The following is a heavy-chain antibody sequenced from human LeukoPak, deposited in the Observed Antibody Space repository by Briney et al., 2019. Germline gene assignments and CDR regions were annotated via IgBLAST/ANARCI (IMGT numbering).Heavy chain of an antibody. CDR2: ISSSSSYI. J-gene: IGHJ3*02. CDR3: ARGHSGSYQRTDAFDI. V-gene: IGHV3-21*01. D-gene: IGHD1-26*01. Sequence: GGSLRLSCAASGFTFSSYSMNWVRQAPGKGLEWVSSISSSSSYIYYADSVKGRFTISRDNAKNSLYLQMNSLRAEDAAVYYCARGHSGSYQRTDAFDIWGQGTMVTVSS. CDR1: GFTFSSYS.